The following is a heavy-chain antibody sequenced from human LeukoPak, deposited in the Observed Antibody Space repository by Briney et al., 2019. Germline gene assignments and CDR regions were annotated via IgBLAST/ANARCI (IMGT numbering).Heavy chain of an antibody. CDR3: ARLVDGWGWTQHYREYYMDV. J-gene: IGHJ6*03. V-gene: IGHV4-4*09. D-gene: IGHD3-10*01. CDR1: GGSISSYY. Sequence: SETLSLTCTVSGGSISSYYWSWIGQPPGKGLEGIGYIYTSGSTNYNPSPKSRVTISVDPSKNQFSPKLSSVTAADTAVYYCARLVDGWGWTQHYREYYMDVWGKGPTVTVSS. CDR2: IYTSGST.